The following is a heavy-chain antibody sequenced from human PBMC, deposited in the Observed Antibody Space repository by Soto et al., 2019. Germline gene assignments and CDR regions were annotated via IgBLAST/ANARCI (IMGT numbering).Heavy chain of an antibody. CDR2: IYYSGST. CDR3: ARHGGQQLDAFDI. J-gene: IGHJ3*02. D-gene: IGHD6-13*01. Sequence: QLQLQESGPGLVKPSETLSLTCTVSGGSISSSSYYWGWIRQPPGKGLEWIGSIYYSGSTYYNPSLKSRVTLSVDTSKNQVSLKLSSVTAADTAVYYCARHGGQQLDAFDIWGQGTMVTVSS. V-gene: IGHV4-39*01. CDR1: GGSISSSSYY.